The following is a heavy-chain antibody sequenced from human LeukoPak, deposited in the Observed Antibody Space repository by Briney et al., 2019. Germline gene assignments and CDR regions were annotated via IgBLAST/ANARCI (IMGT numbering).Heavy chain of an antibody. J-gene: IGHJ4*02. Sequence: SETLSLTCTVSGGSISSNSHYWAWIRQPLGKGLEWIGSIHYSGSTFYSPSLKSRVTISVDTSKNQFSLILTSVTASDTAVYYCAREEASVGDYWGQGILVTVSS. V-gene: IGHV4-39*01. D-gene: IGHD2-21*01. CDR1: GGSISSNSHY. CDR2: IHYSGST. CDR3: AREEASVGDY.